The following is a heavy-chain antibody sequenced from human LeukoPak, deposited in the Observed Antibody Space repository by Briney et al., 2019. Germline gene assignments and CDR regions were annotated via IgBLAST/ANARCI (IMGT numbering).Heavy chain of an antibody. Sequence: PGGSLRLSCAASGFTFSSYAMGWVRQAPGKGLEWVSAISGSGGSTYYADSVKGRFTISRDNSKNTLYLQMNSLRAEDTAVYYCAKDWGFYYYYYMDVWGKGTTVTVSS. V-gene: IGHV3-23*01. D-gene: IGHD7-27*01. CDR1: GFTFSSYA. CDR3: AKDWGFYYYYYMDV. CDR2: ISGSGGST. J-gene: IGHJ6*03.